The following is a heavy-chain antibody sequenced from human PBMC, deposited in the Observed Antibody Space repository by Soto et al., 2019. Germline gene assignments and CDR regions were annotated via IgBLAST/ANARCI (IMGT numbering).Heavy chain of an antibody. J-gene: IGHJ6*02. V-gene: IGHV4-34*01. D-gene: IGHD5-12*01. Sequence: LSLTFAVYGGSFSGYYWSWIRQPPGKGLEWIGEINHSGSTNYNPSLKSRVTISVDTSKNQFSLKLSSVTAADTAVYYCARFPVWLYYYYGMDVWGQGTTVTVSS. CDR1: GGSFSGYY. CDR3: ARFPVWLYYYYGMDV. CDR2: INHSGST.